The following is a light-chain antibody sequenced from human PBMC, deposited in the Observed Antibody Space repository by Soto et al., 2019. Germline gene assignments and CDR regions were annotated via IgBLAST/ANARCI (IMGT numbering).Light chain of an antibody. CDR2: EVS. CDR1: SSDVGGYNY. J-gene: IGLJ2*01. Sequence: QSALTQPASVSGSPGQSITISCTGTSSDVGGYNYVSWYQQHPGKAPKLMIYEVSSRPSGVSNHFSGSKSGNTASLTISGLQAEDEAYYYCSSYTTSTSFILFGGGTKLTVL. V-gene: IGLV2-14*01. CDR3: SSYTTSTSFIL.